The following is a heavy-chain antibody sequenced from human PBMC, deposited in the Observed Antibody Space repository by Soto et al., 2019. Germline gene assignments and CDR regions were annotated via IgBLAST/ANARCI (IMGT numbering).Heavy chain of an antibody. J-gene: IGHJ4*02. CDR2: IYYSGST. CDR3: ARATAEGGAVAGNFDY. V-gene: IGHV4-30-4*01. D-gene: IGHD6-19*01. Sequence: QVQLQESGPGLVKPSQTLSLTCTVSGGSISSGDYYWSWIRQPPGKGLEWIGYIYYSGSTYYNPSLKSGVTISVDTSKNQFSLKLSSVTAADTAVYYCARATAEGGAVAGNFDYWGQGTLVTVSS. CDR1: GGSISSGDYY.